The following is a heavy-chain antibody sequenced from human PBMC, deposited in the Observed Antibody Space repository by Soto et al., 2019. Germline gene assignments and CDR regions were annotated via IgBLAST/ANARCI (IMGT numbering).Heavy chain of an antibody. D-gene: IGHD3-10*01. CDR1: GYSFSNYW. Sequence: GESLKISCQVSGYSFSNYWIGWVRQTPGKGLEWMGIIYPGDSDTRYSPSFQGQVTISADKSISTAYLQWSSLKASDTAMYYCAGGGVRGVVTQTRDYYGMDVWGQGTTVTVSS. CDR3: AGGGVRGVVTQTRDYYGMDV. CDR2: IYPGDSDT. J-gene: IGHJ6*02. V-gene: IGHV5-51*01.